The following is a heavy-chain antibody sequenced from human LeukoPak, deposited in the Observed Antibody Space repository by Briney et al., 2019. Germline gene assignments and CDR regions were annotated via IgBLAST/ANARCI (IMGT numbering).Heavy chain of an antibody. CDR3: AINTSGRYFDY. CDR2: ISSSGVGT. V-gene: IGHV3-23*01. D-gene: IGHD3-22*01. CDR1: GFSFSDYA. Sequence: SGGSLRLSCAASGFSFSDYAMTWVRRAPGKGLEWVSSISSSGVGTYYTDSVKGRFAISRDNSKDTLFLQMNSLRVEDSAVYYCAINTSGRYFDYWGQGTLVTVSS. J-gene: IGHJ4*02.